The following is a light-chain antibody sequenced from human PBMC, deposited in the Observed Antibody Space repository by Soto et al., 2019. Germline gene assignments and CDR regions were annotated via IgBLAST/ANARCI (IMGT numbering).Light chain of an antibody. CDR3: QQANSFPRT. V-gene: IGKV1D-12*01. CDR1: QAISTW. CDR2: AAS. J-gene: IGKJ1*01. Sequence: DIQMTQSPSSVSASVGDRVTITCRASQAISTWLAWYQQKPGKAPKLLIYAASNLQTGVLSRFSGSGSGTDFTLTISSLQPEDFATYYFQQANSFPRTFGQGTNVEIK.